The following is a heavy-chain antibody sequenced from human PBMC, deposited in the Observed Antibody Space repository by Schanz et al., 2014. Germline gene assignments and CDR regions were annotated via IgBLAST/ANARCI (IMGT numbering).Heavy chain of an antibody. D-gene: IGHD3-10*01. CDR2: ISGSGGST. V-gene: IGHV3-23*04. CDR3: AKGRFGELSDFDI. J-gene: IGHJ3*02. CDR1: GFSFSSYA. Sequence: EVQLVESGGGLVQPGGSLRLSCAASGFSFSSYAMSWVRQAPGKGLEWVSAISGSGGSTYYAGTLKGRFTISRDNSKNTLYMQMNSLRAEDTAVYYCAKGRFGELSDFDIWGQGTMVTVS.